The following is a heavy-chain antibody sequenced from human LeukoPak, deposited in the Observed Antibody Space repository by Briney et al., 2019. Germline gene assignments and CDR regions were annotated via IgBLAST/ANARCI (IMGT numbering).Heavy chain of an antibody. V-gene: IGHV3-23*01. CDR3: ARDVSSSSWQYYYYYGMDV. CDR2: ITNSGDYI. D-gene: IGHD6-13*01. J-gene: IGHJ6*02. Sequence: GGSLRLSCAASGFTFSNYAMNWVRQAPGKGLEWVSVITNSGDYIYYGDSMKGRFTISRDNSKNTLYLQMNSLRAEDTAVYYCARDVSSSSWQYYYYYGMDVWGQGTTVTVSS. CDR1: GFTFSNYA.